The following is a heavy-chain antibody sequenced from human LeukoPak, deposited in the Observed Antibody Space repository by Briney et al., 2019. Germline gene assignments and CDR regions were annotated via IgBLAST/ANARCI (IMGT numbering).Heavy chain of an antibody. J-gene: IGHJ3*02. Sequence: GGSLRLSCAASGFTFDDHAMHCVRQAPGKGLEWVSGISWNSGSIGYADSVKGRFTISRDNAKNSLYLQMNSLRAEDMALYYCAKDQRAFDIWGQGTMVTVSS. CDR2: ISWNSGSI. CDR3: AKDQRAFDI. V-gene: IGHV3-9*03. CDR1: GFTFDDHA.